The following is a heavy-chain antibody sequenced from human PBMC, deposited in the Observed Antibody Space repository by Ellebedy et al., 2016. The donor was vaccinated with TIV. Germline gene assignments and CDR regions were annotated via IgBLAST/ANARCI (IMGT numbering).Heavy chain of an antibody. CDR1: GFNFKSYG. CDR2: ISDDGSNK. Sequence: GESLKISCAASGFNFKSYGMHWVRQAPGKGLEWVAVISDDGSNKYHEDFVKGRFTISRDNSKNSVYLQMNSLRAGDTAMYYCARDAGYHYVISVGYVQDWGQGTLVTVSS. D-gene: IGHD5-12*01. V-gene: IGHV3-30*03. J-gene: IGHJ1*01. CDR3: ARDAGYHYVISVGYVQD.